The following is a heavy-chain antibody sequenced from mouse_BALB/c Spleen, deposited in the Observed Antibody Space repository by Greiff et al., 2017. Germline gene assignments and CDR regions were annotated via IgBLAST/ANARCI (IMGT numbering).Heavy chain of an antibody. CDR3: ARNGNFSMDY. Sequence: QVQLQQSGAELVRPGVSVKISCKGSGYTFTDYAMHWVKQSHAKSLEWIGVISTYYGDASYNQKFKGKATMTVDKSSSTAYMELASLTSEDSAIYYCARNGNFSMDYWGQGTSVTVSS. CDR2: ISTYYGDA. CDR1: GYTFTDYA. V-gene: IGHV1S137*01. D-gene: IGHD2-1*01. J-gene: IGHJ4*01.